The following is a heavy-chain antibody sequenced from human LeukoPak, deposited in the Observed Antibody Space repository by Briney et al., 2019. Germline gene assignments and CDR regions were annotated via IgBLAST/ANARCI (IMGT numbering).Heavy chain of an antibody. CDR3: ARSIAVAGNDAFDI. D-gene: IGHD6-19*01. Sequence: SETLSLTCTVSGGSINSYYWSGLRQPPGKGLEWVGYIYYSGSTHYNPSLTSRVTISVDTSKNQFSLKLTSVTAADTAVYYCARSIAVAGNDAFDIWGRGTMVTVSS. J-gene: IGHJ3*02. CDR2: IYYSGST. CDR1: GGSINSYY. V-gene: IGHV4-59*01.